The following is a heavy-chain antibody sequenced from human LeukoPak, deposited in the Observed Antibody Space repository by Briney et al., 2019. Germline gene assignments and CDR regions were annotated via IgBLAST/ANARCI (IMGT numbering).Heavy chain of an antibody. J-gene: IGHJ6*04. Sequence: SVKVSCKASGGTFSDYALNWVRQAPGQGLEWMGVFIPILGTANSTQKFQDRVTITADISTNTVYMELSSLRSEDTAVYFCAGIPVFGVVLHQEPVWGKGTTVTVSS. V-gene: IGHV1-69*10. CDR1: GGTFSDYA. D-gene: IGHD3-3*01. CDR3: AGIPVFGVVLHQEPV. CDR2: FIPILGTA.